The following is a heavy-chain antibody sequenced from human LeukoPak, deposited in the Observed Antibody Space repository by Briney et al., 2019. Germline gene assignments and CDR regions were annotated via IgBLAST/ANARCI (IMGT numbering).Heavy chain of an antibody. Sequence: GGSLRLSCAGSGFTFSSYSMNWVHQAPGKGLEWVSSISGSSSYIYYADSVKGRFIISRDNAKDSLYLQMNSLRAEDTAVYYCARDPSGSGWYYFDYWGQGTLVTVSS. D-gene: IGHD6-19*01. J-gene: IGHJ4*02. CDR3: ARDPSGSGWYYFDY. CDR2: ISGSSSYI. V-gene: IGHV3-21*01. CDR1: GFTFSSYS.